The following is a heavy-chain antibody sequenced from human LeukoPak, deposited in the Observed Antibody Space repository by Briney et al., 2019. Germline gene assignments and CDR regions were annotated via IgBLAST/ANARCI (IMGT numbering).Heavy chain of an antibody. J-gene: IGHJ4*02. Sequence: VASVKVSCKASGYTFTSYGISWVRQAPGQGLEWMGWINPNSGDSNYAQNFQGRVTMTRDTSITTAYMELRRLRSDDTAVYYCARGGNTFFGVVDYWGQGTRVTVSS. CDR2: INPNSGDS. D-gene: IGHD3-3*01. CDR3: ARGGNTFFGVVDY. V-gene: IGHV1-2*02. CDR1: GYTFTSYG.